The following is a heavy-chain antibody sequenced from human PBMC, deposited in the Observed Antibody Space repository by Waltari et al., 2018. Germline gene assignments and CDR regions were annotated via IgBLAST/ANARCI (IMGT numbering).Heavy chain of an antibody. J-gene: IGHJ3*01. V-gene: IGHV1-69-2*01. CDR2: VDPEDGET. CDR3: ATMYYYDKAADAFDF. CDR1: GYTFTDYY. D-gene: IGHD3-22*01. Sequence: EVQLVQSGAEVKKPGATVKISCKVSGYTFTDYYMHWVQQAPGKGLEWMGLVDPEDGETTYAEKFQGRVTITADTSTDKAYMELSSLRSEDTTVYYWATMYYYDKAADAFDFWGQGTMVTVTS.